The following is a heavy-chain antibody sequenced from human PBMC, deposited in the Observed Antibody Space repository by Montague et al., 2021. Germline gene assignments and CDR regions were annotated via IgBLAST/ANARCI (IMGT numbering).Heavy chain of an antibody. Sequence: SETLPLTCGVYGGSLSEYYWTWIRQSPEKGLEWIGEVRHIGSTNYNPSLKSRVTMSVDKSKNQFSLKLRSVTAADTAVYYCASDRGPFDYWGQGTVVTVSS. J-gene: IGHJ4*02. D-gene: IGHD3-10*01. CDR1: GGSLSEYY. CDR3: ASDRGPFDY. CDR2: VRHIGST. V-gene: IGHV4-34*01.